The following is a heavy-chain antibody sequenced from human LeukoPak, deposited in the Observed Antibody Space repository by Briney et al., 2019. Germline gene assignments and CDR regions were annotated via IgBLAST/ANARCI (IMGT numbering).Heavy chain of an antibody. CDR3: ARTHIPQYDFWTASI. D-gene: IGHD3-3*01. CDR2: ISSISTYT. J-gene: IGHJ4*02. Sequence: GGSLRLSCAASGFTFSTYGMIWVRQAPGKGPEWVSSISSISTYTHYADAVKGRFTISRDNTKNSLYLQMNSLRAEDTAVYYCARTHIPQYDFWTASIWGQGTLVAVSS. CDR1: GFTFSTYG. V-gene: IGHV3-21*01.